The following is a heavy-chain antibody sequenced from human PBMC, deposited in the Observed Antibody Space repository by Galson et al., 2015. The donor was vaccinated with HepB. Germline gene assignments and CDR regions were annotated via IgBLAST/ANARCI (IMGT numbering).Heavy chain of an antibody. D-gene: IGHD5-24*01. J-gene: IGHJ5*02. CDR2: IIPILGIV. CDR1: GGTFSSYT. V-gene: IGHV1-69*02. CDR3: ARVGRYGYNYQIDP. Sequence: SVKVSCKASGGTFSSYTISWVRQAPGQGLEWMGRIIPILGIVNYAQKFQGRVTITADKSTSTAYMELSSLRSEDTAVYYCARVGRYGYNYQIDPWGQGTLVTVSS.